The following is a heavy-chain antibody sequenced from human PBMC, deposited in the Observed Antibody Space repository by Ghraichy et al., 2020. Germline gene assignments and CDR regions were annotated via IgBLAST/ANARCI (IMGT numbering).Heavy chain of an antibody. Sequence: LSLTCAASGFTFSSYAMSWVRQAPGKGLEWVSAISGSGGSTYYADSVKGRFTISRDNSKNTLYLKMNSLRAEDTAVYYCAKAGRYCSGGSCYAYYYYGMDVYCRASTVNVSS. D-gene: IGHD2-15*01. CDR3: AKAGRYCSGGSCYAYYYYGMDV. CDR2: ISGSGGST. V-gene: IGHV3-23*01. J-gene: IGHJ6*02. CDR1: GFTFSSYA.